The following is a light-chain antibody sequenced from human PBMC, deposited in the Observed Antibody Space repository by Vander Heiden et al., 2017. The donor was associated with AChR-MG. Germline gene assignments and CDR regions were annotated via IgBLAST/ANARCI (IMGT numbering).Light chain of an antibody. V-gene: IGKV3-20*01. J-gene: IGKJ5*01. CDR2: GAA. Sequence: IVLTQSPGTLPLSPGERAILSCRASQSVSSSHLAWYQQKPGQAPRLLIYGAASRATGIPDSFSGSGSGTDFTLTISRLEPEDFAVYYCQQYGSSITFGQGTRLEIK. CDR1: QSVSSSH. CDR3: QQYGSSIT.